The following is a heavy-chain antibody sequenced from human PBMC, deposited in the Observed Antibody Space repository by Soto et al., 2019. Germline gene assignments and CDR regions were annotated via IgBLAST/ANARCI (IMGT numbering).Heavy chain of an antibody. CDR1: GGSISSYY. CDR3: ARTDIVVVPAAIRRDYYYGMDV. V-gene: IGHV4-4*07. Sequence: QVQLQESGPGLVKPSETLSLTCTVSGGSISSYYWSWIRQPAGKGLGWIGRIYTSGSTNYNPSLKSRVTMSVDTSKTQFSLKLSSVTAADTAVYYCARTDIVVVPAAIRRDYYYGMDVWGQGTTVTVSS. D-gene: IGHD2-2*02. J-gene: IGHJ6*02. CDR2: IYTSGST.